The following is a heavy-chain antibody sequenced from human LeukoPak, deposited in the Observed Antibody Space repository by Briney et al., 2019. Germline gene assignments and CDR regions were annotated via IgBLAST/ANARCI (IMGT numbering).Heavy chain of an antibody. V-gene: IGHV3-23*01. CDR1: GFTFSSYA. J-gene: IGHJ4*02. CDR2: ISGSGGST. Sequence: PGGSLRLSCAASGFTFSSYAMSWVRQAPGKGLEWVSAISGSGGSTYYADSVKGRFTISRDNSKNTLYLEMNTLRAEDTAMYYCAKESGRYYSSGSFGPYYFDYWGQGTLVTVSS. D-gene: IGHD3-10*01. CDR3: AKESGRYYSSGSFGPYYFDY.